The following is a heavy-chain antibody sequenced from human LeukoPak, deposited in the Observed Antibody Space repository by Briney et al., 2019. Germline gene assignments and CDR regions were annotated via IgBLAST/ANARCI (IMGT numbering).Heavy chain of an antibody. J-gene: IGHJ5*02. Sequence: GGSLRLSCAASGFTFSSFEMDWVRQAPGKGLEWVSYISSTGTTTYYADSVKGRFTISRDNAKNSLYLQMNSLTAEDTAVYYCARAGPWGQGTLVTVSS. V-gene: IGHV3-48*03. CDR2: ISSTGTTT. CDR3: ARAGP. CDR1: GFTFSSFE.